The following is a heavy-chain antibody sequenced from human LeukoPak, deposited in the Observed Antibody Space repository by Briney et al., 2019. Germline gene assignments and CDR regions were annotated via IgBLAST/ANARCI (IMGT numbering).Heavy chain of an antibody. D-gene: IGHD3-22*01. CDR1: GYTFTSYD. V-gene: IGHV1-8*03. CDR3: ARGNTMIVVVIRPPSDAFDI. Sequence: GASVKVSCKASGYTFTSYDINWVRQATGQGLEWMGWMNPNSGNTGYAQKFQGRVTITRNTSISTAYMELSSLRSEDTAVYYCARGNTMIVVVIRPPSDAFDIWGQGTMVTVSS. J-gene: IGHJ3*02. CDR2: MNPNSGNT.